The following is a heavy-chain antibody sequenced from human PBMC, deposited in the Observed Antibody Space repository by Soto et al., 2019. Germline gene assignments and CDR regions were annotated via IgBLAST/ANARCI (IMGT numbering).Heavy chain of an antibody. CDR3: ARDLDSSGWQYYVDY. V-gene: IGHV3-48*02. D-gene: IGHD6-19*01. CDR1: GFTFSSYS. J-gene: IGHJ4*02. Sequence: EVQLVESGGGLVQPGGSLRLSCAASGFTFSSYSMNWVRQAPGKGLEWVSYISSSSSTIYYADSVKGRFTISRDNAKNSLYLQIKSLRDEDTAVYYCARDLDSSGWQYYVDYWGQGTLVTVSS. CDR2: ISSSSSTI.